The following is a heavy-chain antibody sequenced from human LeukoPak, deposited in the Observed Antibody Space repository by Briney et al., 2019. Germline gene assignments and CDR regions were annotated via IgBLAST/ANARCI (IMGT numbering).Heavy chain of an antibody. D-gene: IGHD5-18*01. CDR3: AKDPKTCGYSYGYDGGPYFDY. V-gene: IGHV3-23*01. Sequence: PGGSLRLSCAASGFTFSSYAMSWVRQAPGKGLEWVSAISGSGGSTYYADSVKGRFTISRDNSKNTLYLQMNSLRAEDTAVYYCAKDPKTCGYSYGYDGGPYFDYWGQGTLVTVSS. CDR2: ISGSGGST. J-gene: IGHJ4*02. CDR1: GFTFSSYA.